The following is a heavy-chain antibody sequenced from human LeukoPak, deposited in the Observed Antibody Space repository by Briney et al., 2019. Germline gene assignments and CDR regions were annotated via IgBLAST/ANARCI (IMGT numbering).Heavy chain of an antibody. Sequence: GGSLRLSCAASGFTFSNYAMSWVRQAPGKGLDWVSAVNGGGDDTYYADSVKGRFTISRDNSKSTLYLQMNSLRAEDTAFYYCAKYYYGSGSYSYDIWGQGTMVTVSS. J-gene: IGHJ3*02. CDR2: VNGGGDDT. CDR3: AKYYYGSGSYSYDI. V-gene: IGHV3-23*01. CDR1: GFTFSNYA. D-gene: IGHD3-10*01.